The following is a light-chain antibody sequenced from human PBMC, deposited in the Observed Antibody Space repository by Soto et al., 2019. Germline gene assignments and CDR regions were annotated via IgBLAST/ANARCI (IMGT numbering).Light chain of an antibody. V-gene: IGLV8-61*01. CDR1: SGSVSTSYY. CDR3: VVYMGSGIAV. Sequence: QAVVTQEPSFSVSPGRTVTLTCGLSSGSVSTSYYPSWYQQTPGQAPRTLIYSTNTRSSGVPDRFSGSILGNKAALTITGAQAADESEYCRVVYMGSGIAVFGGGTKLTLL. J-gene: IGLJ3*02. CDR2: STN.